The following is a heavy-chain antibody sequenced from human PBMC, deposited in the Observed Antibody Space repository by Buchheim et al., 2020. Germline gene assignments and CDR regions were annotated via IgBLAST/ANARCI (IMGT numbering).Heavy chain of an antibody. Sequence: EVQLLESGGGLIQPGGSLRLSCAASGFTFNSHAMSWVRQAPGKGLEWVSGISSYGGSTYYAYSVKGRFTISSDNSKNTLHFQMNGLRAEDTAVYYCARDPLWDIVVVVAATGNDYWGQGT. CDR1: GFTFNSHA. CDR2: ISSYGGST. D-gene: IGHD2-15*01. CDR3: ARDPLWDIVVVVAATGNDY. J-gene: IGHJ4*02. V-gene: IGHV3-23*01.